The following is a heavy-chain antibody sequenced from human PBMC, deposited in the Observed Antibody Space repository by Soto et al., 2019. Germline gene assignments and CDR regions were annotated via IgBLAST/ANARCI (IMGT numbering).Heavy chain of an antibody. CDR2: VNPIGGTT. V-gene: IGHV1-46*01. CDR1: GYTFTNNF. Sequence: GASVKVSCKSSGYTFTNNFTHWVRQAPGQGLEWMGVVNPIGGTTIYAQKFQGRVAMTKDTSTSTVYLDLISLRYEDTAVYYCARENWTSSPSFDSWGQGTLVTVSS. CDR3: ARENWTSSPSFDS. D-gene: IGHD6-13*01. J-gene: IGHJ4*02.